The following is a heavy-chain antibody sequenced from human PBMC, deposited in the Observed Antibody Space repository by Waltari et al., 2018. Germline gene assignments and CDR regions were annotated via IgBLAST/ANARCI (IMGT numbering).Heavy chain of an antibody. J-gene: IGHJ6*02. Sequence: EVRLVESGGGLVQPGGSLRLSCLGSGFPFSGAAINWVRQAPGNGLEWVGRNRSKGNNYATQDGESVKGRLTGSRKDVDNTAFRQMRSLKTEDTAVDYCSRHIPSVCGGDCYHSVYYGLDVWGQGTTVIVSS. CDR2: NRSKGNNYAT. V-gene: IGHV3-73*02. CDR1: GFPFSGAA. D-gene: IGHD2-21*02. CDR3: SRHIPSVCGGDCYHSVYYGLDV.